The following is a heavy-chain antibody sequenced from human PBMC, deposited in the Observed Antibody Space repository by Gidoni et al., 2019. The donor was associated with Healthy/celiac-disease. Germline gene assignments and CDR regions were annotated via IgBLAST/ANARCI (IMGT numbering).Heavy chain of an antibody. D-gene: IGHD7-27*01. CDR1: GGSISSYY. J-gene: IGHJ4*02. V-gene: IGHV4-59*01. CDR2: IYYSGST. CDR3: ARGKYPTGDFDY. Sequence: QVQLQESGPGLVKPSETLSLTCTVSGGSISSYYWSWIRQPPGKGLEWIGYIYYSGSTNYNPSLKSRVTISVDTSKNQFSLKLSSVTAADTAVYYCARGKYPTGDFDYWGQGTLVTVSS.